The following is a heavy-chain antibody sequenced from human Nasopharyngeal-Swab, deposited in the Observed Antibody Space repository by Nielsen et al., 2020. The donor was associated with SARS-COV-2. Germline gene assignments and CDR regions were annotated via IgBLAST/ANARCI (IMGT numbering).Heavy chain of an antibody. V-gene: IGHV3-11*03. CDR1: GFTFSDYY. J-gene: IGHJ4*02. CDR3: AKRVGAAAGTLHFDY. CDR2: ISSSSSYT. D-gene: IGHD6-13*01. Sequence: GESLKISCAASGFTFSDYYMSWIRQAPGKGLEWVSYISSSSSYTYYADSVKGRFTISRDNSKNTLYLQMNSLRAEDTAVYYCAKRVGAAAGTLHFDYWGQGTLVTVSS.